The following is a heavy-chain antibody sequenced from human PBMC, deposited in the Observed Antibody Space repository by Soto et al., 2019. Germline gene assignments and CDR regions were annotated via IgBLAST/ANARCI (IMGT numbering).Heavy chain of an antibody. CDR3: EKGYDFWSGYHHPSWFDP. V-gene: IGHV3-9*01. CDR2: ISWNSGSI. Sequence: EVQLVESGGGLVQPGRSLRLSCAASGFTFDDYAMHWVRQAPGKGLEWVSGISWNSGSIGYADSVKGRFTISRDNAKNSLYLQMNSMRAEDTALYYCEKGYDFWSGYHHPSWFDPWGQGTLVTVSS. D-gene: IGHD3-3*01. J-gene: IGHJ5*02. CDR1: GFTFDDYA.